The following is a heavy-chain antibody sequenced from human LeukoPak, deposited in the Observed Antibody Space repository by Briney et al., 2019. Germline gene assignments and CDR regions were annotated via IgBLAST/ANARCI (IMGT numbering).Heavy chain of an antibody. J-gene: IGHJ4*02. CDR2: ISAYNGNT. CDR3: ARDAGITAATPGY. Sequence: ASVKVSCKASGYTFTSYGISWVRQAPGQGLEWMGWISAYNGNTNYAQKLQGRVTMTTDTSTGTAYMEVRSLRSDDTAVYYCARDAGITAATPGYWGQGTLVTVSS. CDR1: GYTFTSYG. V-gene: IGHV1-18*01. D-gene: IGHD6-25*01.